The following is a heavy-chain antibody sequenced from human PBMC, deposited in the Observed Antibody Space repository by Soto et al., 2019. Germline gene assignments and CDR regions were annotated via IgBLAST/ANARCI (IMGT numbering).Heavy chain of an antibody. Sequence: EVQLLESGGGLVQPGGSLRLSCAASGFTFSSYTMSWVRQAPGKGLEWVSGISGSGGRTYYADSVKGRFTISRDNSKNTLYLQMNSLRAEDTAVYYCAKGVRYYGSGSYYPFDPWGQGTLVTVSS. V-gene: IGHV3-23*01. CDR1: GFTFSSYT. CDR2: ISGSGGRT. CDR3: AKGVRYYGSGSYYPFDP. J-gene: IGHJ5*02. D-gene: IGHD3-10*01.